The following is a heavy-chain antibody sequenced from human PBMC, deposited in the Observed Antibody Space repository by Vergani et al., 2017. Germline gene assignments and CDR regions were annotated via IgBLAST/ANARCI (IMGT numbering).Heavy chain of an antibody. CDR1: GYTFTSYY. V-gene: IGHV1-46*01. Sequence: QVQLVQSGAEVKKPGASVKFSCKASGYTFTSYYMHWVRQAPGQGLEWMGIINPSGGSTSYAQKFQGRVTMTRDTSTSTVYMELSSLRSEDTAVYYCARGKAGRYYYYGMDVWGQGTTVTVSS. D-gene: IGHD6-19*01. J-gene: IGHJ6*02. CDR2: INPSGGST. CDR3: ARGKAGRYYYYGMDV.